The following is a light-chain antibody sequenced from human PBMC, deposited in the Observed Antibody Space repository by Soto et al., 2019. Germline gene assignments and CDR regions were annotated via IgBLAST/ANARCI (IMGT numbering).Light chain of an antibody. J-gene: IGLJ1*01. V-gene: IGLV2-8*01. CDR3: SSYAGSNWYV. CDR2: EVN. CDR1: NSDVGGYNY. Sequence: QSALTQPASASGSPGQSVTISCTGTNSDVGGYNYVSWYQQYPGKAPKLIIYEVNERPSGVPDRFSGSKSGNTASLTVSGLQTADEADYCSSYAGSNWYVFGTGTKLTVL.